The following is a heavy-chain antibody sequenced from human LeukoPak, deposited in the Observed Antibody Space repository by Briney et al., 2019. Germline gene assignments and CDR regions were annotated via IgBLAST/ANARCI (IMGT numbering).Heavy chain of an antibody. CDR1: GFTFSSYS. Sequence: PGGSLRLSCTASGFTFSSYSMTWVRQAPGKGLEWVSSISSRSTSKYYADSLKGRFTISRDNAKNSLYLQMNSPRAEDTAMYYCARDQTVIRGDASDIWGQGTMVTVSS. CDR3: ARDQTVIRGDASDI. CDR2: ISSRSTSK. V-gene: IGHV3-21*06. D-gene: IGHD3-16*02. J-gene: IGHJ3*02.